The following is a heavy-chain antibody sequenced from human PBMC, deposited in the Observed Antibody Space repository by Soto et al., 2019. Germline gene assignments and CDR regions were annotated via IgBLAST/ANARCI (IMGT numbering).Heavy chain of an antibody. CDR3: ARGRQLVGYFYYYMDV. CDR1: GYTLTSYD. CDR2: MNPNSGNT. Sequence: ASVKVSFNASGYTLTSYDINWTPHATGHGLECMGWMNPNSGNTVYAQKFQGRVTMTRNTSISTAYMELSSLRSDDTAVFYCARGRQLVGYFYYYMDVWGKGTTVTVPS. V-gene: IGHV1-8*01. D-gene: IGHD6-6*01. J-gene: IGHJ6*03.